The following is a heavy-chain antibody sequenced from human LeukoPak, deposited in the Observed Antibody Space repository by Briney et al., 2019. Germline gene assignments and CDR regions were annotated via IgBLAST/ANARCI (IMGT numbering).Heavy chain of an antibody. D-gene: IGHD6-13*01. Sequence: GGSLRLSCAASGFTFSSYSMNWVRRAPGKGLEWVSYISSSSSTIYYADSVKGRFTISRDNAKNSLYLQMNSLRAEDTAVYYCASTTGYSSSWFYFDYWGQGTLVTVSS. CDR2: ISSSSSTI. V-gene: IGHV3-48*01. CDR3: ASTTGYSSSWFYFDY. J-gene: IGHJ4*02. CDR1: GFTFSSYS.